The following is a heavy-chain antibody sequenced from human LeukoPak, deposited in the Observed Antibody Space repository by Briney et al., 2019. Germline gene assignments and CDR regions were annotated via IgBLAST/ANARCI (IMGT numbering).Heavy chain of an antibody. CDR3: ARDFGIAVLDY. CDR2: ISYDGSNK. Sequence: GGSLRLSCAASGLTFSSYAMHWVRQAPGKGLEWVAVISYDGSNKYYADSVKGRFTISRDNSKNTLYLQMNSLRAEDTAVYYCARDFGIAVLDYWGQGTLVTVSS. D-gene: IGHD6-19*01. CDR1: GLTFSSYA. V-gene: IGHV3-30-3*01. J-gene: IGHJ4*02.